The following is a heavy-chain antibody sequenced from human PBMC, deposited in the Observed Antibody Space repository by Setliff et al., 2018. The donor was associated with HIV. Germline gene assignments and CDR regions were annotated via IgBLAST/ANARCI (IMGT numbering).Heavy chain of an antibody. Sequence: PSETLSLTCAVYGGSFSGYYWSWIRQPPGKGLEWIGEINHSGSTNYNPSLKSRVTISVDTSKNQFSLKLSSVTAADTAVHYCARQDYYYDSSGYYRWWEPFSWYFDLWGRGTLVTVSS. V-gene: IGHV4-34*01. D-gene: IGHD3-22*01. J-gene: IGHJ2*01. CDR1: GGSFSGYY. CDR3: ARQDYYYDSSGYYRWWEPFSWYFDL. CDR2: INHSGST.